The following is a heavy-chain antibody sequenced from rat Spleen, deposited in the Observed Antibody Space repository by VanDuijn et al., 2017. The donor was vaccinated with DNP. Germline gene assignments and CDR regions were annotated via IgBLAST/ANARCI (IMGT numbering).Heavy chain of an antibody. V-gene: IGHV2S12*01. CDR3: TREREPSNNPYYFDF. Sequence: QVQLKESGPGLVQPSQTLSLTCTVSGFSLTTNGVSWVRQPPGKGLEWIAAISSGGNTYYNSALKSRLSISRDTSNSQVFLRMNSLQTEDTAIYFCTREREPSNNPYYFDFWGQGVMVTVSS. CDR1: GFSLTTNG. CDR2: ISSGGNT. D-gene: IGHD1-10*01. J-gene: IGHJ2*01.